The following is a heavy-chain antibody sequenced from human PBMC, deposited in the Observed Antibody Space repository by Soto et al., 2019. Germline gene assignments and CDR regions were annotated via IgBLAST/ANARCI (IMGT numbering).Heavy chain of an antibody. CDR1: GGSISSYY. CDR3: ARAGRWESRVGWFDT. J-gene: IGHJ5*02. D-gene: IGHD1-26*01. Sequence: QVQLQESGPGLVKPSETLSLTCTVSGGSISSYYWSWIRQPPGKGLEWIGYIYYSGSTNYNPSLKSRDTISIDTSKHQYSLKLSSVTAADTAVYHCARAGRWESRVGWFDTWGQGTLVTVPS. V-gene: IGHV4-59*01. CDR2: IYYSGST.